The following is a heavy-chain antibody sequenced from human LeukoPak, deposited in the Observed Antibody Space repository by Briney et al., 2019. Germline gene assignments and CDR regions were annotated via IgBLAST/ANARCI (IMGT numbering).Heavy chain of an antibody. D-gene: IGHD4/OR15-4a*01. CDR1: GGTFSSYA. Sequence: SVKVSCKASGGTFSSYAISWVRQAPGQGLEWMGGIIPIFGTANYAQKFQERVTITRDMSTSTVYMELSSLRSEDTAVYYCAADSTMGAFDIWGQGTMVSVSS. V-gene: IGHV1-69*05. CDR2: IIPIFGTA. CDR3: AADSTMGAFDI. J-gene: IGHJ3*02.